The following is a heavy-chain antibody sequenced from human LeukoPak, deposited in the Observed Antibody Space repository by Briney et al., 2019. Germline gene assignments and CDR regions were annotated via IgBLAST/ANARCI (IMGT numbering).Heavy chain of an antibody. CDR3: ARGGRQLASTMDY. V-gene: IGHV3-21*01. CDR1: GFTFSSYS. J-gene: IGHJ4*02. D-gene: IGHD6-6*01. CDR2: ISSSSSYI. Sequence: PGGSLRLSCAASGFTFSSYSMNCVRPAPGRGLEWVSSISSSSSYIYYADSVKGRFTIYRDNAKNSLYLKMNSLRAEDTAVYYCARGGRQLASTMDYWGQGTLVTVSS.